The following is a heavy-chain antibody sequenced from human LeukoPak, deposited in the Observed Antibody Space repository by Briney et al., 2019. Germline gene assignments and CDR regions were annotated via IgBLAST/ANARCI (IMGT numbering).Heavy chain of an antibody. Sequence: SETLSLTCTVSGGSISSHYWSWIRQPPGKGLEWIGYIYYSGSTNYNPSLKSRVTMSVDTSKNQFSLKLSSVTAADTAVYYRAREGEETYYFDYWGQGTLVTVSS. CDR1: GGSISSHY. CDR2: IYYSGST. J-gene: IGHJ4*02. V-gene: IGHV4-59*11. D-gene: IGHD2-21*01. CDR3: AREGEETYYFDY.